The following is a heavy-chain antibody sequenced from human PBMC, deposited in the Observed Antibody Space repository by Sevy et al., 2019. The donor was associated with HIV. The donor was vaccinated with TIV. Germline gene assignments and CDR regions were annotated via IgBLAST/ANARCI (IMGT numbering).Heavy chain of an antibody. CDR3: IRSRLLGYTAMVPDY. D-gene: IGHD5-18*01. CDR1: GFTLGDYA. V-gene: IGHV3-49*04. CDR2: MRSKAFAGTT. Sequence: GGSLRLSCTTSGFTLGDYAMSWVRQPPGKGLEWVGFMRSKAFAGTTEYAASVKGRFTISTDDSKVSAHLQMNSLRTEDTGVYYCIRSRLLGYTAMVPDYWGQGTLVTVSS. J-gene: IGHJ4*02.